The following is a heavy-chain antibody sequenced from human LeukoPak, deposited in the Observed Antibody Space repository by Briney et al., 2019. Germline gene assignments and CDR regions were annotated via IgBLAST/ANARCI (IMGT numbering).Heavy chain of an antibody. CDR2: ISGSGDNT. V-gene: IGHV3-23*01. Sequence: GGSLRLSCAASGFTFSSYAMSWARQAPGKGLEWVSGISGSGDNTYYADSVKGRFTISRDNFKNTLYLQMISLRTEDTAIYSCARTSTGYYSPILYWGQGTLVTVSS. CDR3: ARTSTGYYSPILY. J-gene: IGHJ4*02. CDR1: GFTFSSYA. D-gene: IGHD3-22*01.